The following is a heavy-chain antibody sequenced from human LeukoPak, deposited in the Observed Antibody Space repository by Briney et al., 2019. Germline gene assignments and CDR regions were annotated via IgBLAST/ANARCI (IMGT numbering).Heavy chain of an antibody. Sequence: GGSLRLSCAASGFTVSSNYMSWVGQAPGKGLEWVSVIYSGGSTYYADSVKGRFTISRDNSKNTLYLQMNSLRAEDTAVYYCARDPHDYGDPTVYWGQGNLVTVSS. D-gene: IGHD4-17*01. CDR1: GFTVSSNY. CDR3: ARDPHDYGDPTVY. V-gene: IGHV3-66*01. J-gene: IGHJ4*02. CDR2: IYSGGST.